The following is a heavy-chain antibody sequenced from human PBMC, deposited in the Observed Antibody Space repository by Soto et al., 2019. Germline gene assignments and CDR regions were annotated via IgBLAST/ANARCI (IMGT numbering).Heavy chain of an antibody. CDR3: ARDAYPHYYGSGSWLRYFDL. Sequence: QVQLQESGPGLVKPSETLSLTCTVSGGSISSYYWSWIRQPPGKGLEWIGYIYYSGSTNYNPSLKSRVTISVDTSKNQFSLKLSSVTAADTAVYYCARDAYPHYYGSGSWLRYFDLWGRGTLVTVSS. CDR2: IYYSGST. CDR1: GGSISSYY. J-gene: IGHJ2*01. V-gene: IGHV4-59*01. D-gene: IGHD3-10*01.